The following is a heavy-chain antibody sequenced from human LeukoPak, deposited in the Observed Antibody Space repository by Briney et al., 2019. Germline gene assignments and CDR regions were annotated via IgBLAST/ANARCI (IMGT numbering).Heavy chain of an antibody. CDR1: GFTFSSYG. CDR3: ARGGPYRGPEHYGMDV. D-gene: IGHD5-12*01. V-gene: IGHV3-33*01. CDR2: IWYDGSNK. Sequence: GGSLRLSCAASGFTFSSYGMHWVRQAPGKGLEWVAVIWYDGSNKYYADSVKGRFTISRDNSKNTLYLQMNSLRAEDTAVYYCARGGPYRGPEHYGMDVWGQGTTVTVSS. J-gene: IGHJ6*02.